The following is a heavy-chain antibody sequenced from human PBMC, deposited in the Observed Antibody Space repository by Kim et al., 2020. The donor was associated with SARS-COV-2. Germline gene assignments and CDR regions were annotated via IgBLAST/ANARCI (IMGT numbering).Heavy chain of an antibody. CDR1: GGSISSDY. J-gene: IGHJ3*02. D-gene: IGHD2-21*01. Sequence: SETLSLTCTVSGGSISSDYWSWIRQPPGKGLEWIGYIYYSGSTNYNPSLKSRVTISVDTSKNQFSLKLSSVTAADTAVYYCARDPLIPYAFDIWGHGTMVTLSS. CDR3: ARDPLIPYAFDI. V-gene: IGHV4-59*01. CDR2: IYYSGST.